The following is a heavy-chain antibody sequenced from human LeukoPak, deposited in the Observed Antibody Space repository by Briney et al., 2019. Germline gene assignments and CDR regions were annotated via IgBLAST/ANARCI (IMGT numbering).Heavy chain of an antibody. Sequence: GGSLRLSCAASVFTFSSYSMNWVRQAPGKGLEWVSSIISSSSYIYYADSVKGRFTISRDNAKNSLYLQMNSLSAEDTAVYYCARSMVRGVIIDYWGQGTLVTVSS. V-gene: IGHV3-21*01. CDR2: IISSSSYI. J-gene: IGHJ4*02. CDR3: ARSMVRGVIIDY. D-gene: IGHD3-10*01. CDR1: VFTFSSYS.